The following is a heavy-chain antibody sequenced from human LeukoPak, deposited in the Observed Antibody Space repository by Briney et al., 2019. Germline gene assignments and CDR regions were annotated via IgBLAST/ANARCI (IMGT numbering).Heavy chain of an antibody. V-gene: IGHV3-11*01. J-gene: IGHJ4*02. CDR3: AKAPYYQPVDY. CDR2: VSSSGSTI. D-gene: IGHD2-2*01. CDR1: GFTFSDYY. Sequence: GGSLRLSRAASGFTFSDYYMSWIRQAPGKGLEWVSYVSSSGSTIYYADSVKGRFTISRDNSKNTLYLQMNSLRAEDTAVYYCAKAPYYQPVDYWGQGTLVTVSS.